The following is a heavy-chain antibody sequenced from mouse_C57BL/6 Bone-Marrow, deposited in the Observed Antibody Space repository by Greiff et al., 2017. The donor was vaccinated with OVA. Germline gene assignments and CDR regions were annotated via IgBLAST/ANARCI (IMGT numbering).Heavy chain of an antibody. D-gene: IGHD1-1*01. J-gene: IGHJ4*01. CDR2: IHPSDSDT. V-gene: IGHV1-74*01. CDR1: GYTFTSYW. CDR3: AIGDYYGSSYLWYAMDY. Sequence: QVQLQQPGAELVKPGASVKVSCKASGYTFTSYWMHWVKQRPGQGLEWIGRIHPSDSDTNYNQKFKGKATLTVDKSSSTAYMQRSSLTSEDSAVYYCAIGDYYGSSYLWYAMDYWGQGTSVTVSS.